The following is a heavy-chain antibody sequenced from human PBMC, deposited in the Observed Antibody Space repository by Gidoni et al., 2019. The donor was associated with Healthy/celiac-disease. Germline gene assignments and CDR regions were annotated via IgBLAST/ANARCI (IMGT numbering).Heavy chain of an antibody. J-gene: IGHJ6*02. Sequence: EVQLVQSGAEVKKPGESLRISCKGSGYSFTSYWISWVRQMPGKGLEWMGRIDPSDSYTNYSPSFQGHVTISADKSISTAYLQWSSLKASDTAMYYCALPYSRFGRESYGMDVWGQGTTVTVSS. CDR3: ALPYSRFGRESYGMDV. D-gene: IGHD3-16*01. V-gene: IGHV5-10-1*03. CDR2: IDPSDSYT. CDR1: GYSFTSYW.